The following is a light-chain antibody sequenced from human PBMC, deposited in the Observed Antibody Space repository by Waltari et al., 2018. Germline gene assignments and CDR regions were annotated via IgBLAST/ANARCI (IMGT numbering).Light chain of an antibody. CDR3: AAWDDSLNGRWV. CDR2: EVI. CDR1: NSAVGNYNL. Sequence: QSALTQPASVSGSPGQSITIFCPGTNSAVGNYNLVSWYQHHPGEAPKLMICEVIKRPSGVSNRFSGSKSGNTASLTISGLQSEDEADYYCAAWDDSLNGRWVFGGGTKVTVL. J-gene: IGLJ3*02. V-gene: IGLV2-23*02.